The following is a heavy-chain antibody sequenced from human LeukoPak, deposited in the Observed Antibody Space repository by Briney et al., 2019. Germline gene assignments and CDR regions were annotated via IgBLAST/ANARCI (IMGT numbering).Heavy chain of an antibody. D-gene: IGHD1-14*01. J-gene: IGHJ5*02. CDR1: GGSIGNSAYF. Sequence: SETLSLTCTVSGGSIGNSAYFWGWIRRPPGKGLDWIGNVYYSGSTYSNPSLKSRVTISVDTSKNQFSLKLSFVTAADTAVYYCARHRITITWFDPWGQGTLVTVSS. CDR2: VYYSGST. V-gene: IGHV4-39*01. CDR3: ARHRITITWFDP.